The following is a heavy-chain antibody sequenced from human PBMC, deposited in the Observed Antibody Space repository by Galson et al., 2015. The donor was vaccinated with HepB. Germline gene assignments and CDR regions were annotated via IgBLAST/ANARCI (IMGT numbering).Heavy chain of an antibody. Sequence: SVKVSCKASGYTFTGYYMHWVRQAPGQGLEWMGWINPNSGGTNYAQKFQGRVTMTRDTSISTAYMELSRLRSDDTAVYYCARVATGDIDAFDIWGQGTMVTVSS. CDR2: INPNSGGT. J-gene: IGHJ3*02. D-gene: IGHD7-27*01. V-gene: IGHV1-2*02. CDR1: GYTFTGYY. CDR3: ARVATGDIDAFDI.